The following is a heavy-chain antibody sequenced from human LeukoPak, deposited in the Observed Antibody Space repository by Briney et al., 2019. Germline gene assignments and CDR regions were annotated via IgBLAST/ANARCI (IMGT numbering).Heavy chain of an antibody. CDR2: IYWDDDK. D-gene: IGHD7-27*01. J-gene: IGHJ5*02. CDR1: GFSLSTSGVG. Sequence: SGPTLVNPTQTLTLTCTFSGFSLSTSGVGVGWIRQPPGKALEWLALIYWDDDKTYSPSLKSRLTITKDTSKNQVVLTMTNMDPVDTATYYCARRRKAGDFYNWFDPGGQGTLVTVSS. V-gene: IGHV2-5*02. CDR3: ARRRKAGDFYNWFDP.